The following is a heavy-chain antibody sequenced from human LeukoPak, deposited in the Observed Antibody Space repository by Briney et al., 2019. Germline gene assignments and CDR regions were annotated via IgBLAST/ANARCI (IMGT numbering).Heavy chain of an antibody. J-gene: IGHJ4*02. Sequence: PGGSLRLSCEVSGFPFTLYNMNWVRQAPGKGLEWLSYISSSTNTIYYADSVKGRFTISRDNAKNSLYLQMNSLRAEDTAVYYCAREEGRYYDFWSGYNYFDYWGQGTLVTVSS. CDR2: ISSSTNTI. D-gene: IGHD3-3*01. CDR3: AREEGRYYDFWSGYNYFDY. CDR1: GFPFTLYN. V-gene: IGHV3-48*04.